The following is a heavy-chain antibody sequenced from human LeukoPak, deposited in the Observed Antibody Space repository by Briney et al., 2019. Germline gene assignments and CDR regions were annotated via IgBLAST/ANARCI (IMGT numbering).Heavy chain of an antibody. J-gene: IGHJ4*02. CDR1: GGSISSYY. D-gene: IGHD2-21*02. Sequence: SETLSLTCTVSGGSISSYYWSWIRQPPGKGLEWIGYIYYSVSTNYNPSLKSRVTISVDTPKNQFSLKLSSVTAADTAVYYCARSWTYCGGDCYPYYSDYWGQGTLVTVSS. V-gene: IGHV4-59*01. CDR2: IYYSVST. CDR3: ARSWTYCGGDCYPYYSDY.